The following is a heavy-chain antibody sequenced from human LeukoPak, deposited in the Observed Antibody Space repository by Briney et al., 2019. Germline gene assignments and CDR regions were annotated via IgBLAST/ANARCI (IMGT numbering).Heavy chain of an antibody. CDR1: GGSINSHY. CDR3: ASRPAGSTWYGVFDY. V-gene: IGHV4-59*11. J-gene: IGHJ4*02. D-gene: IGHD6-13*01. CDR2: IFHGGT. Sequence: SETLSLTCTVSGGSINSHYWSWIRQPPGKGLEWIGYIFHGGTNYNPSLMSRVTMSIDTSRDQFSLRPSSVTAADTAIYYCASRPAGSTWYGVFDYWSQGTLVTVSS.